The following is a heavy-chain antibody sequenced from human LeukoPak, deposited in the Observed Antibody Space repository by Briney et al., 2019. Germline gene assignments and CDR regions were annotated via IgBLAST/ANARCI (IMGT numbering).Heavy chain of an antibody. D-gene: IGHD3-3*01. Sequence: SETLSLTXTVSGGSISSGDYYWSWISQPPGKGLEWIGYIYYSGSTYYNPSLKSRVTISVDTSKNQFSLKLSSVTAADTAVYYCARGHGSGLEWLLSWFDPWGQGTLVTVSS. CDR2: IYYSGST. J-gene: IGHJ5*02. CDR3: ARGHGSGLEWLLSWFDP. CDR1: GGSISSGDYY. V-gene: IGHV4-30-4*08.